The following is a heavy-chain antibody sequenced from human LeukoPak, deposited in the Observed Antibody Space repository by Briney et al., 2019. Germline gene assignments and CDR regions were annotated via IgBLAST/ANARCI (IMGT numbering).Heavy chain of an antibody. CDR3: ARDLGSSSSYYYYYGMDV. D-gene: IGHD6-13*01. CDR1: GGSISSSNW. J-gene: IGHJ6*02. V-gene: IGHV4-4*02. CDR2: IYHSGST. Sequence: SETLSLTCAVPGGSISSSNWWSWVRQPPGKGLEWIGEIYHSGSTNYNPSLKSRVTISVDKSKNQFSLKLSSVTAADTAVYYCARDLGSSSSYYYYYGMDVWGQGTTVTVSS.